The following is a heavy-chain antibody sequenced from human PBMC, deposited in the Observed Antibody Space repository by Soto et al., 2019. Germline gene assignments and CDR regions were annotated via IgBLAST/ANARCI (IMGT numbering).Heavy chain of an antibody. D-gene: IGHD2-2*01. V-gene: IGHV4-39*07. CDR1: VGSISRGSYY. Sequence: SEPLSLPCTISVGSISRGSYYWAWIRQPPGKGLEWIGSLFYSGSTYYNPSLKSRVTISVDTSKSQFSLKVSSVTAADTAVYYCARARIVVVSAAMMDYYSGMDVWGQGTTVTVSS. J-gene: IGHJ6*02. CDR3: ARARIVVVSAAMMDYYSGMDV. CDR2: LFYSGST.